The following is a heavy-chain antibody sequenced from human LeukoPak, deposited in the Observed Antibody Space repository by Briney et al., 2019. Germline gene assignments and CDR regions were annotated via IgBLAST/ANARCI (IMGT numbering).Heavy chain of an antibody. J-gene: IGHJ4*02. D-gene: IGHD3-9*01. CDR1: GYSISSGYY. Sequence: SETLSLTCAVSGYSISSGYYWTWIRQSPGKGLEWIGEINHSGSTNYNPSLKSRVTISVDTSKNQFSLKLSSVTAADTAVYYCARGPTIDYDILTGYYYFDCWGQGTLVTVSS. V-gene: IGHV4-38-2*01. CDR2: INHSGST. CDR3: ARGPTIDYDILTGYYYFDC.